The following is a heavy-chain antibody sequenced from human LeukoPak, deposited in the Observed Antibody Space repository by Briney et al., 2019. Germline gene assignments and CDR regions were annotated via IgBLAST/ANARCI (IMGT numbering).Heavy chain of an antibody. Sequence: GGSLRLSCAASEFTFSNYAMHWVRQAPGKGLEWVAFISYHGINKYYPDSVKGRFTVSRDNSHNTLYLQMDSLRSEDTAVYYCASEGGESHGAFDIWGQGTMVTVSS. CDR1: EFTFSNYA. V-gene: IGHV3-30-3*01. J-gene: IGHJ3*02. CDR3: ASEGGESHGAFDI. CDR2: ISYHGINK. D-gene: IGHD2-21*01.